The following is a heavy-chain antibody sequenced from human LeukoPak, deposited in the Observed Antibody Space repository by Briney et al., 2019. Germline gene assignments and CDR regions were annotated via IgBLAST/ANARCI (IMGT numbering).Heavy chain of an antibody. V-gene: IGHV4-39*01. CDR2: IYYSGST. CDR1: GGTISRSSYY. J-gene: IGHJ4*02. Sequence: SETLSLTCTVSGGTISRSSYYWGWIRQPPGKGLEWIGSIYYSGSTYYNPSLKSRVTISADTSKNQFSLKLSSVTAADTAVYYCARLDTAMVRVDYWGQGTLVAVSS. CDR3: ARLDTAMVRVDY. D-gene: IGHD5-18*01.